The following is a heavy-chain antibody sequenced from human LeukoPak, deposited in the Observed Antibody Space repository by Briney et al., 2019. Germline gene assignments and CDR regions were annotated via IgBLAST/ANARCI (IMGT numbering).Heavy chain of an antibody. D-gene: IGHD3-3*01. V-gene: IGHV1-2*02. Sequence: GASVNVSCKASGYTFTGYSMHWVRQAPGQGLEWMGWINPYSGGTNYAQKFQGRVTMTRDTSISTAYIELSSLRSDDTAVYSCARAPLTGSTIFDPWGQGTLVTVSA. J-gene: IGHJ5*02. CDR3: ARAPLTGSTIFDP. CDR2: INPYSGGT. CDR1: GYTFTGYS.